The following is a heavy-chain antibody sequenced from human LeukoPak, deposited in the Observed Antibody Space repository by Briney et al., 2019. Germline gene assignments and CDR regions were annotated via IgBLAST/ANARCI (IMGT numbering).Heavy chain of an antibody. Sequence: WVRQAPGKGLEWIGSVYYTGASYYNPSLKSRVTISIDTSKKHFSLKLTSVTAADTAVYYCARGAPPQNWGQGTLVTVSS. CDR3: ARGAPPQN. J-gene: IGHJ4*02. V-gene: IGHV4-39*07. CDR2: VYYTGAS.